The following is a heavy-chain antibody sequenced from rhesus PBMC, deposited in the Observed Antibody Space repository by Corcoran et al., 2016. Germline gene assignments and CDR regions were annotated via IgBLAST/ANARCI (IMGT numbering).Heavy chain of an antibody. CDR3: ARIDVPDPVDV. Sequence: QLQLQESGPGLVQPSATLYLTCAFSGGSITSNYWSSIRQPPGKGLEWIGRISGSGWSTDYNPALKSRFTISTDTSKNQFSLKLSSVTAADTAVYYCARIDVPDPVDVWGPGVLVTVSS. V-gene: IGHV4-173*01. D-gene: IGHD3-40*01. J-gene: IGHJ5-1*01. CDR1: GGSITSNY. CDR2: ISGSGWST.